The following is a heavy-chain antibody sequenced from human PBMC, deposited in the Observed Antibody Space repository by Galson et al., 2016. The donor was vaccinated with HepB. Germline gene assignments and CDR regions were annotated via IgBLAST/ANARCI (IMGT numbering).Heavy chain of an antibody. CDR3: ARKLYYYDSSDFGWFDP. CDR1: GFTFSKYW. CDR2: IKQDGNEK. D-gene: IGHD3-22*01. V-gene: IGHV3-7*01. J-gene: IGHJ5*02. Sequence: SLRHCCASSGFTFSKYWMSWVRQAPGKGLEWVANIKQDGNEKCYVDYVKRRFTISRDNAKKSLYLQMNSLRAEDTAVDYCARKLYYYDSSDFGWFDPWGQGTLVTVAS.